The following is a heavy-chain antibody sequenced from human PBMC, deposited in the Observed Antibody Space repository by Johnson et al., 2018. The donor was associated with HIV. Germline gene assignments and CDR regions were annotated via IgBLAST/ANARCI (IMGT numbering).Heavy chain of an antibody. Sequence: VQLVESGGGVVQPGRSLRLSCAASGFTFSSYAMHWVRQAPGKGLEWVAVTSYDGSNKYYADSVKGRFTISRDNSKNTLYLQMNSLRAEDTAVYYCARGGWGDAFDIWGQGTMVTVSS. CDR1: GFTFSSYA. CDR2: TSYDGSNK. D-gene: IGHD3-16*01. V-gene: IGHV3-30-3*01. J-gene: IGHJ3*02. CDR3: ARGGWGDAFDI.